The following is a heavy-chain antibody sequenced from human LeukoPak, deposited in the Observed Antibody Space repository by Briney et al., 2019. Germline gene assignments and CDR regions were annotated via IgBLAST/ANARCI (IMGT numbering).Heavy chain of an antibody. Sequence: PSETLSLTCTVSGGSISSSSYYWGWIRQPPGKGLEWIGSIYYSGSTYYNPSLKSRVTISVDTSKNQFSLKLSSVTAADTAVYYCARGGFDSYGSDYWGQGTLVTVSS. CDR2: IYYSGST. J-gene: IGHJ4*02. CDR1: GGSISSSSYY. V-gene: IGHV4-39*07. CDR3: ARGGFDSYGSDY. D-gene: IGHD5-18*01.